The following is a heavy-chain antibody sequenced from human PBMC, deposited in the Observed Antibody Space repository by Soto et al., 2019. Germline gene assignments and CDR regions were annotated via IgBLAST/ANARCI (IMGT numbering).Heavy chain of an antibody. V-gene: IGHV3-30*18. J-gene: IGHJ4*02. D-gene: IGHD6-19*01. CDR2: VSHDGRNT. CDR3: AKGGRQWRATSDFNY. Sequence: VQLVESGGGVVQPGRSLRLSCAASGFTLSDYAMHWVRQAPGKGLEWVAVVSHDGRNTHYADSVKGRVTISRDSSKNTVSLEMTGVRAEDTAVYYCAKGGRQWRATSDFNYWCQGALVTVSS. CDR1: GFTLSDYA.